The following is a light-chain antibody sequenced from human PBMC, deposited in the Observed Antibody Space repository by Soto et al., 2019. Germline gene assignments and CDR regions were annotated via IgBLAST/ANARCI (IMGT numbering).Light chain of an antibody. CDR1: QSISSY. CDR3: QQSYSSPGT. CDR2: AAS. V-gene: IGKV1-39*01. J-gene: IGKJ1*01. Sequence: DIRMTQSPSSLSASVGDRVTITCRASQSISSYLNWYQHKPGKAPKLLIYAASTLQSGVPSRFSGGGSGTDFTLTISNLQPEDFATYYCQQSYSSPGTFGQGTKVEIK.